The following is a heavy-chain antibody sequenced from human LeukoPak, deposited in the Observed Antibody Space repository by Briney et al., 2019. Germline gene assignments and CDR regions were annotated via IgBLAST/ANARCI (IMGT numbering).Heavy chain of an antibody. CDR1: GGSISSYY. Sequence: SETLSLTCTVSGGSISSYYWSWIRQPPGKGLEWIGNIYDRGSTKYNPSLKSRVTISVDTSKNQFSLRLSSVTAADTAVYYCARHSGFYFDYWGQGSLVTVSS. V-gene: IGHV4-59*08. CDR2: IYDRGST. D-gene: IGHD3-22*01. J-gene: IGHJ4*02. CDR3: ARHSGFYFDY.